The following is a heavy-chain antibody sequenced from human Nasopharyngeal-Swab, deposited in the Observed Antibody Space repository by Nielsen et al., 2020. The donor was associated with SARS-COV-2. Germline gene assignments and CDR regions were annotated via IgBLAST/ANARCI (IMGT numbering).Heavy chain of an antibody. CDR2: IKSDGSST. CDR1: GFTFSSYW. Sequence: GGSLRLSCAASGFTFSSYWMHWVRQAPGKGLVWVARIKSDGSSTSYADSVKGRSTISRDNAKNTLYLQMNSLRAEDTAVYYCARAYYFDSWGQGTLVTVSS. J-gene: IGHJ4*02. CDR3: ARAYYFDS. V-gene: IGHV3-74*01.